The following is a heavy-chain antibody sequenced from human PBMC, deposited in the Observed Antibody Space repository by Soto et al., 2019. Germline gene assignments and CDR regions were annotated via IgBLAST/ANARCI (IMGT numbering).Heavy chain of an antibody. CDR3: ARDRPYYYDSSGFYAPLDS. J-gene: IGHJ4*02. D-gene: IGHD3-22*01. V-gene: IGHV1-18*01. CDR2: ISAYNGNT. CDR1: GGTFSSYA. Sequence: ASVKVSCKASGGTFSSYAISWVRQAPGQGLERMGWISAYNGNTNYAQKFQGSVTMTTDTSTSTAYMELRSLRSDDTAVYYCARDRPYYYDSSGFYAPLDSWGQGTLVTVSS.